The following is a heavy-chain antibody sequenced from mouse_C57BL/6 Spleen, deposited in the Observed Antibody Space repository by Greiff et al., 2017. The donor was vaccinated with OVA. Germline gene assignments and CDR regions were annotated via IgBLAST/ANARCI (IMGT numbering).Heavy chain of an antibody. J-gene: IGHJ4*01. D-gene: IGHD4-1*01. Sequence: DVMLVESGGGLVQPGGSLKLSCAASGFTFSDYGMAWVRQAPRKGPEWVAFISNLASSIYYADTVTGRFTISRENAKNTLYREMSSLRSEDTAMYYGARTNWEESNYAMDYWGQGTSVTGSS. V-gene: IGHV5-15*01. CDR1: GFTFSDYG. CDR2: ISNLASSI. CDR3: ARTNWEESNYAMDY.